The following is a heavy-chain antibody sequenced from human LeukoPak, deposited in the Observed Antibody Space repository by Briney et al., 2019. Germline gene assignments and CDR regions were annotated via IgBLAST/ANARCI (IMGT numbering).Heavy chain of an antibody. D-gene: IGHD3-16*02. CDR3: ARVFELLGDYVWGSYRPPNSYFDY. CDR1: GGSFSGYY. CDR2: INHSGST. J-gene: IGHJ4*02. Sequence: SETLSLTCAVYGGSFSGYYWSWIRQPPGKGLEWIGEINHSGSTNYNPSLKSRVTISVDTSKNQFSLKLSSVTAADTAVYYCARVFELLGDYVWGSYRPPNSYFDYWGQGTLVTVSS. V-gene: IGHV4-34*01.